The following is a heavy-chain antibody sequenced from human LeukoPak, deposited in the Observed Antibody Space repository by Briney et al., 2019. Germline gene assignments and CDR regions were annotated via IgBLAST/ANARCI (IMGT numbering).Heavy chain of an antibody. J-gene: IGHJ5*02. V-gene: IGHV7-4-1*02. CDR2: INPNAGNP. CDR1: GYTFTSYA. Sequence: ASVKVSCKASGYTFTSYAMNWVRQAPGQGLEWMGWINPNAGNPTYAQGFTGRFVFSLDTSVSTTYLQISSLKAEDTAVYYCARAYQRLGGLSFPDQWGQGTLVSVSS. CDR3: ARAYQRLGGLSFPDQ. D-gene: IGHD3-16*02.